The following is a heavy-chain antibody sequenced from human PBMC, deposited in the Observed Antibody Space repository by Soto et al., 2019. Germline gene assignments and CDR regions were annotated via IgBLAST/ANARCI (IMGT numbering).Heavy chain of an antibody. CDR3: AGLTYGSGINEDY. Sequence: GESLKISCAASGFTFSDYYMSWIRQAPGKGLEWVSYISSSGSTIYYADSVKGRFTISRDNAKNSLYLQMNSLRAEDTAVYYCAGLTYGSGINEDYWGQGTLVTVSS. J-gene: IGHJ4*02. V-gene: IGHV3-11*01. CDR2: ISSSGSTI. D-gene: IGHD3-10*01. CDR1: GFTFSDYY.